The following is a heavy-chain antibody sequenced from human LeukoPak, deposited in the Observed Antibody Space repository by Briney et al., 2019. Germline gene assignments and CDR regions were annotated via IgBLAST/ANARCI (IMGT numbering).Heavy chain of an antibody. J-gene: IGHJ4*02. CDR2: IYYSGST. CDR3: ARVTGYIVEDYFDY. D-gene: IGHD3-22*01. Sequence: SETLSLTFSVSGGSISIYYGSWIRQPPGKGLEWIGYIYYSGSTNYNPSLKSRVTISVDTSKNQFSLRLSSVTAADTAVYYCARVTGYIVEDYFDYWGQGTLVTVSS. V-gene: IGHV4-59*01. CDR1: GGSISIYY.